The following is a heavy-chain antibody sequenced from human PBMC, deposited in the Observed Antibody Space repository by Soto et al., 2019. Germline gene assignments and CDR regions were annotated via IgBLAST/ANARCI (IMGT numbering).Heavy chain of an antibody. J-gene: IGHJ4*02. CDR3: ARGILCSGTRCNSQGLRSFDS. CDR1: GLTFSDYG. V-gene: IGHV3-13*01. D-gene: IGHD2-15*01. Sequence: PGGSLRVSCAASGLTFSDYGRHWVRQPTGKGLEWVSGIGTKADTLYSGSVKGRFIISRENGKNSLYLQMNNLRAEDTAVYYCARGILCSGTRCNSQGLRSFDSWGQGTLVTVSS. CDR2: IGTKADT.